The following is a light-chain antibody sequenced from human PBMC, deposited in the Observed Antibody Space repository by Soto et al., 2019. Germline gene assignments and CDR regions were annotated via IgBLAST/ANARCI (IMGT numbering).Light chain of an antibody. CDR1: QSVSSSY. Sequence: EIVLTQSPGTLSLSPGERATLSCRASQSVSSSYLAWYQQKPGQAPRLLIYGASSWATGIPDRFSGSGSGTDFTLTISSLEPEDFAVYYCQQYGSSPLTFGRGTKVEIK. V-gene: IGKV3-20*01. CDR3: QQYGSSPLT. J-gene: IGKJ4*01. CDR2: GAS.